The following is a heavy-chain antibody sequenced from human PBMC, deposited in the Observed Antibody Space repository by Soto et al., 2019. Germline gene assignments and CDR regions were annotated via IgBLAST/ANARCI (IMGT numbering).Heavy chain of an antibody. CDR3: AKDAGPHIVVVPAAGIDY. J-gene: IGHJ4*02. CDR2: IGAGHDT. D-gene: IGHD2-2*01. Sequence: PGGSLRLSCAASGFTFTNYDFHWVRQATGKGLEWVSAIGAGHDTYYADSVKGRFTISRENAKNSLYLQVDSLRAEDTAVYYCAKDAGPHIVVVPAAGIDYWGQGTLVTVSS. V-gene: IGHV3-13*01. CDR1: GFTFTNYD.